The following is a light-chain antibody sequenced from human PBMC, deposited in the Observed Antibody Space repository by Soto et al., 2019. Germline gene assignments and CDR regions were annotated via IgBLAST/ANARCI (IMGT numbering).Light chain of an antibody. CDR1: QSLVHSDGNTY. J-gene: IGKJ4*01. CDR3: MQSTHWPPLT. CDR2: KVS. Sequence: DVVMTQSPLSLSVTLGQPASISCRSSQSLVHSDGNTYLNWFQQRPGQSPRRLIYKVSYRDSGVPDRFSGSGEGSAFTLKISRVEAADVGIYSCMQSTHWPPLTFGGGTKVEIK. V-gene: IGKV2-30*02.